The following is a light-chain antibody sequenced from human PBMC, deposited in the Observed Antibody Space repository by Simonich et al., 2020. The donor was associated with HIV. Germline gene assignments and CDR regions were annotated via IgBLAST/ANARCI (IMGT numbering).Light chain of an antibody. CDR2: GAS. CDR1: QSVSSN. V-gene: IGKV3-15*01. Sequence: DIVMTQSPATLSVSPGERATLSYRASQSVSSNLAWYQQKPGQAPRLLIYGASTRATGIPARFSGSGSGTEFTRTISSMQSEDFAVYYCQQYNNWLYTFGQGTKLEIK. J-gene: IGKJ2*01. CDR3: QQYNNWLYT.